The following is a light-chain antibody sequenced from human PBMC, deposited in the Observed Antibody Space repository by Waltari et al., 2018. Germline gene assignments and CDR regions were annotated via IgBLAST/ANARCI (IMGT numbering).Light chain of an antibody. Sequence: DVVLTQSPLSLPVTLGQPASIPCGSSQSLGNTYLNWFQQRPGQSPRRLIYKVSNRDSGAPDRFSGSGSGTGFTLEISRVEAEDVGVYYCMQGTHWPYTFGQGTKLEIK. CDR2: KVS. V-gene: IGKV2-30*01. CDR1: QSLGNTY. J-gene: IGKJ2*01. CDR3: MQGTHWPYT.